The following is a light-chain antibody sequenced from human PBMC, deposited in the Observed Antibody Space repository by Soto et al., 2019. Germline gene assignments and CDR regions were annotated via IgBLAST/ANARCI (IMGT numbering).Light chain of an antibody. CDR2: GAS. J-gene: IGKJ4*01. V-gene: IGKV3-15*01. Sequence: EIVMTQSPATLSVSPGERATLSCRASQSVSSDLAWYQQKPGQVPRLLIYGASTRATGIPDRFRGSGSGTEFTLSITSLQSEDSAVYYCQQYNAWPPRTFGGGTKVEIK. CDR3: QQYNAWPPRT. CDR1: QSVSSD.